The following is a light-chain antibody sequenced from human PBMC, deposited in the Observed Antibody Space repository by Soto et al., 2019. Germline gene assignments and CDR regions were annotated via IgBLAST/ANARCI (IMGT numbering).Light chain of an antibody. CDR2: GAS. CDR1: QSVSSN. V-gene: IGKV3-15*01. Sequence: EIVMTQSPVTLSVSPGERATLSCRASQSVSSNLAWYQQKPGQAPRLLIYGASTRATGIPARFSGSGSGTEVTLTISSLQSEDSAVYYCQHYDNWPPFTFGQGTKLEIK. CDR3: QHYDNWPPFT. J-gene: IGKJ2*01.